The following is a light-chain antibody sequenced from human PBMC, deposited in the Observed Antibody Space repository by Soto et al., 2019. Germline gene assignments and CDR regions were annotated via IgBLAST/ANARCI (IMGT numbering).Light chain of an antibody. J-gene: IGKJ1*01. Sequence: DIQMTQSPSTLSASVGDRVTITCPASQSISSWLAWYQQKPGKAPKLLIYKASSLESGVPSRFSGSGSGTEFTLTISSLQPDDFATYYCQQYNSYSPGWTVGQGTKVDIK. CDR1: QSISSW. V-gene: IGKV1-5*03. CDR2: KAS. CDR3: QQYNSYSPGWT.